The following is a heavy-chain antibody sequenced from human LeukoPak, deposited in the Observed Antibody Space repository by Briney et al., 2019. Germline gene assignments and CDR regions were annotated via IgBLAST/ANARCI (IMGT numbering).Heavy chain of an antibody. CDR3: ARGGRPDY. CDR1: GFSFSGHW. V-gene: IGHV3-7*01. D-gene: IGHD3-10*01. J-gene: IGHJ4*02. CDR2: IKEDGREK. Sequence: GGSLRLSCTASGFSFSGHWMHWARQAPGKGLECVANIKEDGREKYYVDSVKGRFTISRDNAKNSLYLQMSSLRAEDTAVYYCARGGRPDYWGQGTLVTVSS.